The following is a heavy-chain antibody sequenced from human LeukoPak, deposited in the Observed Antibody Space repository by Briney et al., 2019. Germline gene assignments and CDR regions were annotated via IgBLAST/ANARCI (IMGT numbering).Heavy chain of an antibody. CDR2: IYYSGST. CDR3: ARTSYHYNSGDYGWYFDY. J-gene: IGHJ4*02. CDR1: GGSISSYY. Sequence: PSETLSLTCTVYGGSISSYYWSWIRQRPGKGLEWIGYIYYSGSTNYNPSLKSRVSISVDTSKNQFSLKLSSVTAADTAVYYCARTSYHYNSGDYGWYFDYWGQGTLVTVSA. D-gene: IGHD3-10*01. V-gene: IGHV4-59*01.